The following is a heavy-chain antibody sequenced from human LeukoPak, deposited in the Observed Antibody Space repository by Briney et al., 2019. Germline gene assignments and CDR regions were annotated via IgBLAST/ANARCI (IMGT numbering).Heavy chain of an antibody. CDR3: ATGVTMRAFDY. CDR2: IYPGDSNA. Sequence: HGESLKISCKGSGYSFTSNWIGWVRQMPGKGLEWMGIIYPGDSNARYSPSFQGQVTISADKSISTAYLQWSSLKASDTAMYYCATGVTMRAFDYWGQGTLVTVSS. J-gene: IGHJ4*02. V-gene: IGHV5-51*01. CDR1: GYSFTSNW. D-gene: IGHD4-17*01.